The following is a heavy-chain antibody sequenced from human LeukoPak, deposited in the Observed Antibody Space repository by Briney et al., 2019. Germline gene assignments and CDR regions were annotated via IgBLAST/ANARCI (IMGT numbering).Heavy chain of an antibody. D-gene: IGHD7-27*01. V-gene: IGHV3-53*01. CDR2: IYSGGST. CDR3: AREISGGTYPWGYFDC. Sequence: PGGSLRLSCAVSGFTVSTNYMSWVRQTPGKGLEWVSVIYSGGSTYYADSVKGRFTISRDNSKNTLYLQMNSLRAEDTAVYYCAREISGGTYPWGYFDCRGQGTLVTVSS. CDR1: GFTVSTNY. J-gene: IGHJ4*02.